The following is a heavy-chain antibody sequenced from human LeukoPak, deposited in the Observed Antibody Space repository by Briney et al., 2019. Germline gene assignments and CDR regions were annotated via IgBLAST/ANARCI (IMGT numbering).Heavy chain of an antibody. V-gene: IGHV3-23*01. D-gene: IGHD5-18*01. CDR2: ISASGGST. CDR3: AKDIQGAN. Sequence: GGSLRLSCAASGFASSFATMSWVRQGPGKGLEWVSLISASGGSTYYADSVKGRFTISRDNSKNTVYLQMNSLRAEETALYYCAKDIQGANWGQGTLVTVSS. J-gene: IGHJ4*02. CDR1: GFASSFAT.